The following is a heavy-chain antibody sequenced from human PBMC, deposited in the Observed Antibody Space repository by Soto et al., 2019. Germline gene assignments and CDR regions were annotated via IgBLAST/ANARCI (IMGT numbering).Heavy chain of an antibody. CDR3: ARETTYDFWSGYGY. CDR2: IYYSGST. Sequence: QVQLQESGPGLVKPSETLSLTCTVSGGSISSYYWSWIRQPPGKGLEWIGYIYYSGSTNYNPSLKRRVTISVDTSKNQFSLKLSSVTAADTAVYYCARETTYDFWSGYGYWGQGTLVTVSS. J-gene: IGHJ4*02. CDR1: GGSISSYY. D-gene: IGHD3-3*01. V-gene: IGHV4-59*01.